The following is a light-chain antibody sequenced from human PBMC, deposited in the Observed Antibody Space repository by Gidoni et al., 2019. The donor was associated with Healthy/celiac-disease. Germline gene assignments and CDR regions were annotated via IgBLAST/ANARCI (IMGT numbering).Light chain of an antibody. J-gene: IGLJ2*01. V-gene: IGLV3-25*03. Sequence: SYELTQPPSVSVSTGQTARITCPGDALPKQYAYWYQQKPGQAPVLVIYKDSERPSGIPERFSGSSSGTTVTLTISGVQAEDGADYYCQSADSSGSYPRVFGGGTKLTV. CDR3: QSADSSGSYPRV. CDR2: KDS. CDR1: ALPKQY.